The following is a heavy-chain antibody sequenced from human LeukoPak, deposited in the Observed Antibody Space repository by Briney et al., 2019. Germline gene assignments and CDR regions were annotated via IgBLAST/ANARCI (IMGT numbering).Heavy chain of an antibody. Sequence: PGGSLRLSRAASGFTFSSYGMHWVRQAPGKGLEWVAVIWYDGSNKYYADSVKGRFTISRDNSKNTLYLQMNSLRAEDTAVYYCARDAHYGDYEPPYFDYWGQGTLVTVSS. CDR1: GFTFSSYG. D-gene: IGHD4-17*01. CDR2: IWYDGSNK. J-gene: IGHJ4*02. CDR3: ARDAHYGDYEPPYFDY. V-gene: IGHV3-33*01.